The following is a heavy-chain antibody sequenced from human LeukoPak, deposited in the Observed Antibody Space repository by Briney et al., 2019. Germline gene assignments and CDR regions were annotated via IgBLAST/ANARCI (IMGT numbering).Heavy chain of an antibody. CDR3: ARDYADYLGHYFFDY. J-gene: IGHJ4*02. V-gene: IGHV3-23*01. CDR2: ISGGGETT. Sequence: GGSLTLFHPPSGFTFNNYAMNWVRQAPGKGREWVSSISGGGETTYYADSAKGRFTISRDNSQNTLYLQMNSLRAQDTAVYYCARDYADYLGHYFFDYWGQGTLVTVSS. D-gene: IGHD4-17*01. CDR1: GFTFNNYA.